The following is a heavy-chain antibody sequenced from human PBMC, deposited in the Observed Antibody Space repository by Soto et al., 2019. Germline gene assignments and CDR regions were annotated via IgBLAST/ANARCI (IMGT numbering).Heavy chain of an antibody. CDR3: AKGALSIGYCSSTSCYLVVDV. D-gene: IGHD2-2*01. CDR2: ISSSSSTI. J-gene: IGHJ6*02. Sequence: GSLRLSCAASGFTFSSCSMNWVRQAPGKGLEWVSYISSSSSTIYYADSVKGRFTISRDNAKNSLYLQMNSLRAEDTAVYYCAKGALSIGYCSSTSCYLVVDVWGQGTTVTVSS. CDR1: GFTFSSCS. V-gene: IGHV3-48*01.